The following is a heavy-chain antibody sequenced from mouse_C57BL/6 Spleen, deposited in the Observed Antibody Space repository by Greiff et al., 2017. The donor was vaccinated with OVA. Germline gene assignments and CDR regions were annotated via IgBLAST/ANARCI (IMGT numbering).Heavy chain of an antibody. V-gene: IGHV1-55*01. J-gene: IGHJ1*03. CDR1: GYTFTSYW. Sequence: VQLQQPGAELVKPGASVKMSCKASGYTFTSYWITWVKQRPGQGLEWIGDIYPGSGSTNYNEKFKSKATLTVDTSSSTAYMQLSSLTSEDSAVYYCAREGGRGWYFDDWGTGTTVTVSS. CDR3: AREGGRGWYFDD. CDR2: IYPGSGST.